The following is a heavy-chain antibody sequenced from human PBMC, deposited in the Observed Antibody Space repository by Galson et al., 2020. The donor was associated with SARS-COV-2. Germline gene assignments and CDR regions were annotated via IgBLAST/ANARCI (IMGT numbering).Heavy chain of an antibody. CDR3: ARGARAGDCSGGTCYPAFD. D-gene: IGHD2-15*01. CDR1: GFTFGNYY. V-gene: IGHV3-11*06. Sequence: GGSLRLSCAASGFTFGNYYMSWVRQAPGKGLEWLSYISSDSSFIDYADSVKGRFTISRDNAKKSLYLQMNSLRVEETAVYYCARGARAGDCSGGTCYPAFDWGQGTLVSISS. J-gene: IGHJ4*02. CDR2: ISSDSSFI.